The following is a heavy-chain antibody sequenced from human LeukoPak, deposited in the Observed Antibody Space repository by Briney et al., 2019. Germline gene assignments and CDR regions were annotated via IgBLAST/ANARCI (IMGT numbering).Heavy chain of an antibody. D-gene: IGHD5-24*01. J-gene: IGHJ4*02. CDR2: ISSSGSTI. CDR1: GFTFSSYE. CDR3: ARARGTGPYFDY. Sequence: GGSLRLSCAASGFTFSSYEMSWVRQAPGKGLEWVSYISSSGSTIYYADSVKGRFTISRDNAENSLYLQMNSLRAEDTAVYYCARARGTGPYFDYWGQGTLVTVSS. V-gene: IGHV3-48*03.